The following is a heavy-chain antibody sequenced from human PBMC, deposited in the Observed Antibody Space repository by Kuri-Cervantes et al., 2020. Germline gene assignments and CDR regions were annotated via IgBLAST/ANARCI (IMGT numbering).Heavy chain of an antibody. D-gene: IGHD3-3*01. J-gene: IGHJ6*03. CDR3: ASETVRFLEWPSYYYYMDV. CDR1: GDSVSSNSAA. Sequence: SCAISGDSVSSNSAAWNWIRQSPSRGLEWLGRTYYRSKWYNDYAVSVKSRITINPDTSKNQFSLQLNSVTPEDTAVYYCASETVRFLEWPSYYYYMDVWGKGTTVTVSS. V-gene: IGHV6-1*01. CDR2: TYYRSKWYN.